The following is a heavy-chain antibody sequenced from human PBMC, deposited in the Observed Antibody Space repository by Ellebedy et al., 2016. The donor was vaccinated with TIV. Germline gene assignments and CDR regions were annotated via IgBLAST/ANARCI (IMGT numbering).Heavy chain of an antibody. J-gene: IGHJ4*02. CDR3: ARHLGSGGDFDY. CDR1: GFSFTTSW. V-gene: IGHV5-10-1*01. CDR2: IDPSDSYT. D-gene: IGHD3-10*01. Sequence: GESLKISCKTSGFSFTTSWISWVRQMPGKGLEWLGKIDPSDSYTRYSPSFQGHITMSTDKSISVAYLQWSSLQASDTALYYCARHLGSGGDFDYWGQGTLLTVSS.